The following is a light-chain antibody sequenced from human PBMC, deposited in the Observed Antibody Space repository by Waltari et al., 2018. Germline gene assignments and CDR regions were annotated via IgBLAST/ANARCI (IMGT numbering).Light chain of an antibody. V-gene: IGLV2-23*01. CDR2: EGS. J-gene: IGLJ3*02. Sequence: QSALTQHASVSGSPGQSITISCTGTSSYVGRYDLVSWYQHHPGKAPKLMIYEGSKRPSGVSNRFSGSKSGDTASLTISGLQAEDETDYYCCSYAGSGTWVFGGGTKLTVL. CDR3: CSYAGSGTWV. CDR1: SSYVGRYDL.